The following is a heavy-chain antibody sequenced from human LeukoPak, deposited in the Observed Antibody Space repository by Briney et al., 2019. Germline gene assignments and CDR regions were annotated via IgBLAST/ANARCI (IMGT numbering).Heavy chain of an antibody. CDR1: GFTFSDYY. V-gene: IGHV3-11*01. J-gene: IGHJ6*02. Sequence: GGSLRLSCAASGFTFSDYYMSWVRQAPGKGLEWVSYISSCGSTIYYADSVKGRFTISRDNAKTSLYLQMNSLRAEDTAVYYCARDRFDFWSGKYYYYGMDVWGQGTTVTVSS. CDR2: ISSCGSTI. CDR3: ARDRFDFWSGKYYYYGMDV. D-gene: IGHD3-3*01.